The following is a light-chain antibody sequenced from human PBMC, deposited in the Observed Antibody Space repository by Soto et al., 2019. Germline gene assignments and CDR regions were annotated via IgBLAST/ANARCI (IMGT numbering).Light chain of an antibody. Sequence: EIVLTQSPGTLSLSPGERATLSCRASPSVSGSNLAWYQQKPGQAPRLLIYDASTRATGLPARFSGSGSGTEFTLTVSSLQSEDFAVYYCQQYKNWPLITFGQGTRLEIK. J-gene: IGKJ5*01. CDR1: PSVSGSN. CDR3: QQYKNWPLIT. V-gene: IGKV3-15*01. CDR2: DAS.